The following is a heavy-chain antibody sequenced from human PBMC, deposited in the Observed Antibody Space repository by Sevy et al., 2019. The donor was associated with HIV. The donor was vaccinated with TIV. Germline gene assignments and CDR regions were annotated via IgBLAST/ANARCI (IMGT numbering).Heavy chain of an antibody. D-gene: IGHD4-17*01. CDR2: IIPIFGTA. V-gene: IGHV1-69*13. CDR1: GGTFSSYA. CDR3: ARSGTVTREPFDY. J-gene: IGHJ4*02. Sequence: ASVKVSCKASGGTFSSYAISWVRQAPGQGLEWMGGIIPIFGTANYAKKLQGRVTITADESTSTAYMELCSLGSEDTAVYYCARSGTVTREPFDYWGQGTLVTVSS.